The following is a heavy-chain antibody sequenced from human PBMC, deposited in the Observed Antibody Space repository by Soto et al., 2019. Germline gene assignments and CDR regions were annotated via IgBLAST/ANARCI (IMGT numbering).Heavy chain of an antibody. CDR3: ARSCSGGSCHDAFDI. V-gene: IGHV1-46*03. J-gene: IGHJ3*02. CDR1: GYTFTSYY. CDR2: INPSGGST. D-gene: IGHD2-15*01. Sequence: QVQLVQSGAEVKKPGASVKVSCKASGYTFTSYYMHWVRQAPGQGLEWMGIINPSGGSTNYAQKFQGRVTMTRDTSTSTVYMELSSLRSEDTAVYYCARSCSGGSCHDAFDIWGHGTMVTVSS.